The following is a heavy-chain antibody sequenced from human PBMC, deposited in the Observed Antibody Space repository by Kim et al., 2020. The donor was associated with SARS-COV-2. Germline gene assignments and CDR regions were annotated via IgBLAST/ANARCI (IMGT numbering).Heavy chain of an antibody. CDR1: GYTFTGYY. J-gene: IGHJ3*02. CDR3: ARGSPPIYYDSSGYYYDEAFDI. Sequence: ASVKVSCKASGYTFTGYYMHWVRQAPGHGLEWMGWINPNSGGTNYAQKFQGWVTMTRDTSISTAYMELSRLRSDDTAVYYCARGSPPIYYDSSGYYYDEAFDIWGQGTMVTVSS. CDR2: INPNSGGT. V-gene: IGHV1-2*04. D-gene: IGHD3-22*01.